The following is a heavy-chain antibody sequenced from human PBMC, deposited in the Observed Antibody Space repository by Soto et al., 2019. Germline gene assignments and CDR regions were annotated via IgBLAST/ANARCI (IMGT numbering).Heavy chain of an antibody. J-gene: IGHJ4*02. Sequence: QVLLVESGGGVVQPGTSLRLSCAASGFTIGSYGMHWVRQAPGKGLEWVAGLWYDGDDKYYGDSVKGRLTISRDNSRNTLYLQMNSLRAEDTAVYYCVRGPYYGLYYFYSWGQGTLVTVSS. V-gene: IGHV3-33*01. CDR1: GFTIGSYG. CDR3: VRGPYYGLYYFYS. CDR2: LWYDGDDK. D-gene: IGHD3-10*01.